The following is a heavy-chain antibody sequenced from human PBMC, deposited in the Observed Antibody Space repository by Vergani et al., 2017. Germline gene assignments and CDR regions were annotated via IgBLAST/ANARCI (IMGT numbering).Heavy chain of an antibody. V-gene: IGHV3-9*01. CDR3: AKAPNRSGGWYGRGVFVI. Sequence: EVQLVESGGGLVQPGRSLRLSCAASGFTFDDYAMHWVRQAPGKGLEWVSGISWNSGSIGYADSVKGRFTISRDNAKNSLYLQMNSLRAEDTALYYCAKAPNRSGGWYGRGVFVIWGKGKMAPVSS. CDR2: ISWNSGSI. D-gene: IGHD6-19*01. CDR1: GFTFDDYA. J-gene: IGHJ3*02.